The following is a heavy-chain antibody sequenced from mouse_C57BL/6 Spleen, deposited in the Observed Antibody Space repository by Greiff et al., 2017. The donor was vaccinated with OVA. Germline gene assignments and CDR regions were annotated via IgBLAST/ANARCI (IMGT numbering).Heavy chain of an antibody. CDR3: ARGGCNFDY. CDR2: IDPSDSAN. J-gene: IGHJ2*01. CDR1: GYTFTSYW. Sequence: VQLQQPGAELVRPGSSVKLSCKASGYTFTSYWMHWVKQRPIQGLEWIGNIDPSDSANHSNQKFKDKATLTVDKSSSTAFMHLSSLTSDNSAVYYCARGGCNFDYWGQGTTLTVSS. V-gene: IGHV1-52*01.